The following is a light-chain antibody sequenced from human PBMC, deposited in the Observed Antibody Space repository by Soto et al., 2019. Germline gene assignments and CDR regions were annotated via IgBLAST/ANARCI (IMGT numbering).Light chain of an antibody. V-gene: IGLV7-46*01. CDR2: DTS. CDR3: LLSYSGARLVV. CDR1: TGAVTSGHY. Sequence: QAVVTQEPSLTVSPGGTVTLTCGSSTGAVTSGHYPSWFQQKLGQAPRTLIYDTSNKHSWTPARFSGSLLGGKAALTLSGAQPEDEAEYYCLLSYSGARLVVFGGGTKLTVL. J-gene: IGLJ2*01.